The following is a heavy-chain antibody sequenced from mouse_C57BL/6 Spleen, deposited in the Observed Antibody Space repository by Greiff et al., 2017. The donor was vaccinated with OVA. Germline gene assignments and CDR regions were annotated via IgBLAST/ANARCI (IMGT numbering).Heavy chain of an antibody. V-gene: IGHV1-52*01. CDR2: IDPSDSET. Sequence: QVQLQQPGAELVRPGSSVKLSCKASGYTFTSYWMHWVKQSPIHGLEWIGNIDPSDSETHYNQKFKDKATLTVDKSSSKAYMQLSSVTSEDSAVYYCARGDVFYAMDDWGQGTSVTVSS. J-gene: IGHJ4*01. CDR1: GYTFTSYW. CDR3: ARGDVFYAMDD.